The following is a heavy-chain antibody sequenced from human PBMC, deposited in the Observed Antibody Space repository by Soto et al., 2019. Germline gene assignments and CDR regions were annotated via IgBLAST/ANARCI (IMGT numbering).Heavy chain of an antibody. CDR3: AKGVVDRWLGSGDY. D-gene: IGHD6-19*01. J-gene: IGHJ4*02. Sequence: HPGGSLRLSCAASGFTFSSYAMSWVRQAPGKGLEWVSAISGSGGSTYYADSVKGRFTISRDNSKNTLYLQMNSLRAEDTAVYYCAKGVVDRWLGSGDYWGQGTLVTVSS. V-gene: IGHV3-23*01. CDR2: ISGSGGST. CDR1: GFTFSSYA.